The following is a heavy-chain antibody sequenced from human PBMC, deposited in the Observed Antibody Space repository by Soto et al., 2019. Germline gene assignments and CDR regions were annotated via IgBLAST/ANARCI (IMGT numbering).Heavy chain of an antibody. D-gene: IGHD4-17*01. CDR3: ATTTVTPSFHYGMDV. Sequence: QVQLVQSGAEVKKPGSSVKGSCKASGGTLSSYAIRWVRQAPGQGLEWMGGIIPIFGTANYAQKFQGRVTITADESTSTAYMELSSLRSEETAVYYCATTTVTPSFHYGMDVWGQGTTVTVSS. V-gene: IGHV1-69*12. J-gene: IGHJ6*02. CDR1: GGTLSSYA. CDR2: IIPIFGTA.